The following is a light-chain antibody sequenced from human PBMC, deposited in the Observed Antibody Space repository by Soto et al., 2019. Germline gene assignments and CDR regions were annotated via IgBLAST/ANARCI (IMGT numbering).Light chain of an antibody. CDR2: DAS. J-gene: IGKJ5*01. CDR3: QQYYTYST. Sequence: IQVTQAPSTLSASVGVRLTITCGASQSIGTWLAWYQQKPGKAPKLLIFDASTLESGVPSRFSGSGSGTDFTLTISCLQSEDFATYYCQQYYTYSTSGQGTRLEI. CDR1: QSIGTW. V-gene: IGKV1-5*01.